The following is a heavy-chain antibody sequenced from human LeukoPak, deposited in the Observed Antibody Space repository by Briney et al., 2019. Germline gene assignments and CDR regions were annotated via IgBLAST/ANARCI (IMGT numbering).Heavy chain of an antibody. D-gene: IGHD3-10*01. J-gene: IGHJ4*02. V-gene: IGHV3-23*01. CDR1: GFTFSSYA. CDR3: AKQGIWFGELSLDY. Sequence: GGSLRLSCAASGFTFSSYAMSWVRQAPGKGLEWVSAISGSGGSTYYADSVKGRFTISRDNSKNTLYLQMNSLRAEDTVVYYCAKQGIWFGELSLDYWGQGTLVTVSS. CDR2: ISGSGGST.